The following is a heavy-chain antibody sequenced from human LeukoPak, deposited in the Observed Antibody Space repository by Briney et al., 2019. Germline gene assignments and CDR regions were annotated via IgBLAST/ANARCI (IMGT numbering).Heavy chain of an antibody. Sequence: GGSLRLSCVVSGISLSNYAMTWVRQAPGKGLEWVGFIRNKAYGGTAEYAASVKGRFTISRDDSKTIAYLQMNSLKTEDTAVYYCTREKRYFDWFQADYWGQGTLVTVSS. CDR3: TREKRYFDWFQADY. J-gene: IGHJ4*02. CDR1: GISLSNYA. V-gene: IGHV3-49*04. CDR2: IRNKAYGGTA. D-gene: IGHD3-9*01.